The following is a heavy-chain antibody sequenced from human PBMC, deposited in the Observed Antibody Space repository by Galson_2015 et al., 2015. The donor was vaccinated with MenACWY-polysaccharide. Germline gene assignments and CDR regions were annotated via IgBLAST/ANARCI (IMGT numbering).Heavy chain of an antibody. J-gene: IGHJ6*02. CDR1: GGTFSSYT. D-gene: IGHD2-15*01. CDR2: IIPILGIA. CDR3: AAVVAATPAHYYYYGMDV. Sequence: SVKVSCKASGGTFSSYTISWVRQAPGQGLEWMGRIIPILGIANYAQKFQGRVTITADKSTSTAYMELSSLRSEDTAAYYCAAVVAATPAHYYYYGMDVWGQGTTVTVSS. V-gene: IGHV1-69*02.